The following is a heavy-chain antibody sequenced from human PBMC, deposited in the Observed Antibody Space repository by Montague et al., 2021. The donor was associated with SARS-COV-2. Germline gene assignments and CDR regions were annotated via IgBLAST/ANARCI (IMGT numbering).Heavy chain of an antibody. J-gene: IGHJ4*02. D-gene: IGHD3-16*01. CDR2: IGGSGGST. V-gene: IGHV3-23*01. CDR1: GFTFSNYA. Sequence: SLRLSCAASGFTFSNYAMSWVRQAPGKGLECVSTIGGSGGSTYYADSVYGRFTISRDNSDNTVHVQMNGLRAEDTAVYYCVKGLAGLGGVFDYWGQGTLVTVSS. CDR3: VKGLAGLGGVFDY.